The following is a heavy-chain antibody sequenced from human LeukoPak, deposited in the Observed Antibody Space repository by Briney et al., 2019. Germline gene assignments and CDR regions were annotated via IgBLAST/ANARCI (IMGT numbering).Heavy chain of an antibody. J-gene: IGHJ4*02. CDR2: IFYGGNT. D-gene: IGHD1-26*01. CDR1: GGSISSSSYY. CDR3: ARHGSYYAVHFFDY. Sequence: SETLSLTCTVSGGSISSSSYYWGWIRQPPGKGLEWIGSIFYGGNTYYNPSLKSRVTMSVDTSKNQLSLKLSSVTAADTAVYYCARHGSYYAVHFFDYWGQGTLVTVSS. V-gene: IGHV4-39*01.